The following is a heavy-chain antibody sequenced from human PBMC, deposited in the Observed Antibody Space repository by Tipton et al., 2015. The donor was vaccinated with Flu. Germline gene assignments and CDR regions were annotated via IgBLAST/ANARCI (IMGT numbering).Heavy chain of an antibody. CDR1: GDSISNYY. D-gene: IGHD2/OR15-2a*01. Sequence: TLSLTCTVSGDSISNYYWGWIRQPAGKGLQWIGEINHSGSTNYNPSLKSRLTISLDMSKNQFSLNLYSVSAADAAVYYCARHTRIAIGGLNWFDPWGQGTLVTVSS. CDR3: ARHTRIAIGGLNWFDP. CDR2: INHSGST. J-gene: IGHJ5*02. V-gene: IGHV4-34*01.